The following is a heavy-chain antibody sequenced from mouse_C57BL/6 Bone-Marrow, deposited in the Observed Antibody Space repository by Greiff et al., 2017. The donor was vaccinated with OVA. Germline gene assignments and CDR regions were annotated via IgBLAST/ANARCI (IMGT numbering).Heavy chain of an antibody. CDR3: ARDYYGSSLYWYFDV. D-gene: IGHD1-1*01. CDR1: GYTFTSYW. V-gene: IGHV1-64*01. J-gene: IGHJ1*03. Sequence: QVQLQQPRAELVKPGASVKLSCKASGYTFTSYWMHWVKQRPGQGLEWIGMIHPNSGSTNYNEKFKSKATLTVDKSSNTAYMQLSSLTSEDSAVYYCARDYYGSSLYWYFDVWGTGTTVTVSS. CDR2: IHPNSGST.